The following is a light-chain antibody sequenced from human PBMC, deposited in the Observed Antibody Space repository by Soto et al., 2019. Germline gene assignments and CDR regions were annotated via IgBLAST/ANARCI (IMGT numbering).Light chain of an antibody. J-gene: IGKJ1*01. CDR1: QSVSSSY. CDR2: GAS. CDR3: QQYGSSGT. Sequence: EIVLTQSPGTLSLSPGERATLSCRASQSVSSSYLAWYQQKPGQAPRILTYGASNRATGIPDRFSGSGSGTDFTLTISRLEPEDFAVYYCQQYGSSGTLGQGTKVDIK. V-gene: IGKV3-20*01.